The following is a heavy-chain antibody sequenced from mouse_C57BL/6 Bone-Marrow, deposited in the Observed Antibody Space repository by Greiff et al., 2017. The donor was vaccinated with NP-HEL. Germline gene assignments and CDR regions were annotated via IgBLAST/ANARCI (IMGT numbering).Heavy chain of an antibody. CDR3: ARSYYGNYDYFDY. V-gene: IGHV1-4*01. CDR1: GYTFTSYT. J-gene: IGHJ2*01. Sequence: VQLQESGAELARPGASVKMSCKASGYTFTSYTMHWVKQRPGQGLEWIGYINPSSGYTKYNQKFKDKATLTADKSSSTAYMQLSSLTSEDSAVYYCARSYYGNYDYFDYWGQGTTLTVSS. CDR2: INPSSGYT. D-gene: IGHD2-10*01.